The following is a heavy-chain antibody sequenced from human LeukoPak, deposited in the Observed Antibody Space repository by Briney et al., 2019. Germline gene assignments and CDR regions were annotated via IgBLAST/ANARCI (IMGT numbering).Heavy chain of an antibody. J-gene: IGHJ4*02. Sequence: ASVKVSCKVSGYTLTELSMHWVLQAPGKGLEWMGGFDPEDGETIYAQKFQGRVTVTEDTSTDTAYMELSSLRSEDTAVYYCAPRSHYYDSSGYYYAFDYWGQGTLVTVSS. CDR3: APRSHYYDSSGYYYAFDY. CDR1: GYTLTELS. CDR2: FDPEDGET. D-gene: IGHD3-22*01. V-gene: IGHV1-24*01.